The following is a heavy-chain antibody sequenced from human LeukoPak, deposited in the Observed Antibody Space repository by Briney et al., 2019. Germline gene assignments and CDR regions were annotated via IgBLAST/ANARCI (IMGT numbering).Heavy chain of an antibody. J-gene: IGHJ6*03. D-gene: IGHD2/OR15-2a*01. CDR3: ASQQSFHYYYMDV. CDR2: INADGSST. CDR1: GFTFNTFW. Sequence: GGSLRLSCAASGFTFNTFWMHWVRQAPGKGLVWVSSINADGSSTSHADSMKGRFTISRDNAKNTLYLQMNSLRADDTAVYYCASQQSFHYYYMDVWGKGTTVTVSS. V-gene: IGHV3-74*01.